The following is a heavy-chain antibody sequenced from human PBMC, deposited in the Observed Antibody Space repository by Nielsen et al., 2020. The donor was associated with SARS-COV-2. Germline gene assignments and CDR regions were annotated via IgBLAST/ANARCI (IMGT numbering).Heavy chain of an antibody. Sequence: SETLSLTCSVSGGSISSDEYYWSWLRQPPGKGLEWIGYIYYNGRTYYNPSFRSQVTVSLATSKNQFYLKLSPVTAADTAVYYCARLPWPGPYYFDSWGQGTLVTVSS. CDR1: GGSISSDEYY. CDR3: ARLPWPGPYYFDS. V-gene: IGHV4-30-4*01. D-gene: IGHD1-14*01. J-gene: IGHJ4*02. CDR2: IYYNGRT.